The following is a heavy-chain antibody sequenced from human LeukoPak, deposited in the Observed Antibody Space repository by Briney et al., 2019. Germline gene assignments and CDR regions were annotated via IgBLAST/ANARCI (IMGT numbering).Heavy chain of an antibody. J-gene: IGHJ6*04. CDR1: GFTLSSYW. Sequence: GGSLRLSCAASGFTLSSYWMSWVRQAPGKGLEWVANIKQDGSEKYYVDSVKGRFTISRDNSKNTLYLQMNSLRAEDTAVYYCARVRIHLTEMDVWGKGTTVTVSS. CDR2: IKQDGSEK. CDR3: ARVRIHLTEMDV. D-gene: IGHD3-3*02. V-gene: IGHV3-7*03.